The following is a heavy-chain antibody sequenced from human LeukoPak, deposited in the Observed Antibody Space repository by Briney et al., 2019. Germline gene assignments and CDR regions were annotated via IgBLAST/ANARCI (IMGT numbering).Heavy chain of an antibody. J-gene: IGHJ3*02. D-gene: IGHD4-17*01. CDR1: GYTFTNYY. CDR3: ARSVPNLHYGDAHDAFDI. Sequence: ASVKVSCKASGYTFTNYYMHWVRQAPGQGLEWMGIINPSGGSTSYAQKFQGRVTMTRDTSTSTVYMELSSLRSEDTAVYYCARSVPNLHYGDAHDAFDIWGQGTMVTVSS. CDR2: INPSGGST. V-gene: IGHV1-46*01.